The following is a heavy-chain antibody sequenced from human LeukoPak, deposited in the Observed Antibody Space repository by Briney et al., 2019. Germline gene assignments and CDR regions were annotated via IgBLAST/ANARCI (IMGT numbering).Heavy chain of an antibody. CDR1: GYTFTGYY. Sequence: GASVKVSCKASGYTFTGYYMHWVRQAPGQGLEWMGWINPNSGGTNYAQKFQGRVTMTRDTSISTAYMELSRLRSDDTAVYYCARVGDSSGYYFIDAFDIWGQGTMVTVSS. J-gene: IGHJ3*02. CDR3: ARVGDSSGYYFIDAFDI. D-gene: IGHD3-22*01. V-gene: IGHV1-2*02. CDR2: INPNSGGT.